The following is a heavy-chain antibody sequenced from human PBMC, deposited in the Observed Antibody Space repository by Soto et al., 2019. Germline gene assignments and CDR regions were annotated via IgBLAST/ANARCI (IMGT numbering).Heavy chain of an antibody. CDR2: INPSGGSA. V-gene: IGHV1-46*01. Sequence: ASVKVSCKASGYTFTSNYMHWVRQAPGQGLEWMGMINPSGGSATYAQKFQGRVTMTRNTSISTAYMELSSLRSEDTAVYYCARGAWITMIVVADGMDVWGQGTTVTVSS. CDR1: GYTFTSNY. CDR3: ARGAWITMIVVADGMDV. D-gene: IGHD3-22*01. J-gene: IGHJ6*02.